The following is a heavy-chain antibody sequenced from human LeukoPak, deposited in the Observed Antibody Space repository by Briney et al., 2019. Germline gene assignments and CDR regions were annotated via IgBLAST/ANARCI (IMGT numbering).Heavy chain of an antibody. J-gene: IGHJ4*02. V-gene: IGHV1-18*01. CDR2: ISAYNGNT. CDR3: ARVGIAAAGTEVDY. CDR1: GYTFTSYG. Sequence: ASVKVSCKASGYTFTSYGISWVRQAPGQGLEWMGWISAYNGNTNYAQKLRGRVTMTTDTSTSTAYMELRSLGSDDTAVYYCARVGIAAAGTEVDYWGQGTLVTVSS. D-gene: IGHD6-13*01.